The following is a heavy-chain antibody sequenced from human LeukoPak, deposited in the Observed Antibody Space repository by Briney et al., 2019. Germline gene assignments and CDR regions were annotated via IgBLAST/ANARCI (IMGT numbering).Heavy chain of an antibody. Sequence: GGSLRLSCAASGFTVSSNYMSWVCQAPGKGLEWVSVIYSGGSTYYADSVKGRFTISRDNSKNTLYLQMNSLRAEDTAVYYCARINSGSHLGDAFDIWGQGTTVTVSS. V-gene: IGHV3-66*01. D-gene: IGHD1-26*01. CDR1: GFTVSSNY. CDR2: IYSGGST. J-gene: IGHJ3*02. CDR3: ARINSGSHLGDAFDI.